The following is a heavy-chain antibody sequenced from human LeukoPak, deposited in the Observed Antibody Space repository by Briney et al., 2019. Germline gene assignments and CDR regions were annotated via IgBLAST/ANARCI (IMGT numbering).Heavy chain of an antibody. CDR2: ISSSSSYI. Sequence: PGGSLRLSCAASGFTFSSYSMNWVRQAPGKGLEWVSSISSSSSYIYYADSVKGRFTISRDNAKNSLYLQMNSLRAEDTAVYYCARGSLAGYGSAKDAFDIWGQGTMVSVSS. CDR3: ARGSLAGYGSAKDAFDI. V-gene: IGHV3-21*01. J-gene: IGHJ3*02. CDR1: GFTFSSYS. D-gene: IGHD3-10*01.